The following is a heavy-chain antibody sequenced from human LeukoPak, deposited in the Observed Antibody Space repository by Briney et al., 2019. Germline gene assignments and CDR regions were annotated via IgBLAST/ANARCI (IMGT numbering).Heavy chain of an antibody. J-gene: IGHJ6*03. Sequence: SETLSLTCTVSGGPISSYYWSWIRQPPGKGLEWIGYIYYSGSTNYNPSLKSRVTISVDTSKNQFSLKLSSVTAADTAVYYCARTTEGGYRYGYFYYYYMDVWGKGTTVTISS. CDR2: IYYSGST. CDR3: ARTTEGGYRYGYFYYYYMDV. D-gene: IGHD5-18*01. V-gene: IGHV4-59*01. CDR1: GGPISSYY.